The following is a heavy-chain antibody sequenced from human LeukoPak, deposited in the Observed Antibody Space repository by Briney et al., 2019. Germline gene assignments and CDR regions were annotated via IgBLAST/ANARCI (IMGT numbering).Heavy chain of an antibody. D-gene: IGHD3-10*01. V-gene: IGHV3-74*01. Sequence: GGSLRLSCAASGFTFSNYWMHWGRQAPGKGLVWVSRINTDGTTTGYADSVKGRFTISRDNAKNTVFLQMNSLRAEDTAVYYCAKGAFAGALDIWGQGTVVTVSS. J-gene: IGHJ3*02. CDR1: GFTFSNYW. CDR3: AKGAFAGALDI. CDR2: INTDGTTT.